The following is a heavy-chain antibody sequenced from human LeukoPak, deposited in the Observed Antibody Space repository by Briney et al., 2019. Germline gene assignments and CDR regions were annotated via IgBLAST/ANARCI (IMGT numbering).Heavy chain of an antibody. CDR2: ISDDGNTK. V-gene: IGHV3-30*03. CDR1: GFTFRSYG. CDR3: ARGGSYYYFDF. J-gene: IGHJ4*02. D-gene: IGHD1-26*01. Sequence: PGTSLRLSCAASGFTFRSYGMQWVRQAPGKGLEWVAYISDDGNTKYYVESVKGRFTVSRDNSESTLYLQMDSLRAVDTADYYYARGGSYYYFDFWGQGSLVSVSS.